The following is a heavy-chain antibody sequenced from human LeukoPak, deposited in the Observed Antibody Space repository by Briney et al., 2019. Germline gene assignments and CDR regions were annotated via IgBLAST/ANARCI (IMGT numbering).Heavy chain of an antibody. Sequence: AASVKVSCTASGYTFTSYDINWVRQAPGQGLEWMGIINPSGGSTTYAQTFQGRVTMTRDTSTSTVYMDLSSLRSEDTAVYYCARVTGFGVYFDYWGQGTLVTVSS. CDR1: GYTFTSYD. CDR2: INPSGGST. V-gene: IGHV1-46*01. D-gene: IGHD3-10*01. CDR3: ARVTGFGVYFDY. J-gene: IGHJ4*02.